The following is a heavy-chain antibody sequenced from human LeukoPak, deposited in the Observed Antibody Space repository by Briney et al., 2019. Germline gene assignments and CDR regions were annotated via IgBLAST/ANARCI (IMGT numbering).Heavy chain of an antibody. CDR2: ISHSGIT. CDR3: ARVGSFSFDY. V-gene: IGHV4-59*01. J-gene: IGHJ4*02. D-gene: IGHD6-13*01. Sequence: SGTPSLTCTVSGGSISTYYWSWIRQPPGKGLEWIGYISHSGITRYNPSLKSRLTMSVDTSKNQFSLKLSSVTAADTAVHYCARVGSFSFDYWGRGTLVTVSA. CDR1: GGSISTYY.